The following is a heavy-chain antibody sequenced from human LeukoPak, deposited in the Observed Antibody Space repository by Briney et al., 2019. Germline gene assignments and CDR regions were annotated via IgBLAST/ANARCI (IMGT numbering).Heavy chain of an antibody. D-gene: IGHD2-21*02. CDR1: GGSISSSSYY. Sequence: GSLRLSCTVSGGSISSSSYYWGWIRQPPGKGLEWIGSIYYSGSTYYNPSLKSRVTISVDTSKNQFSLKLSSVTAADTAVYYCTVPPYCGGDCWTSWDDYWGQGTLVTVSS. CDR2: IYYSGST. J-gene: IGHJ4*02. V-gene: IGHV4-39*07. CDR3: TVPPYCGGDCWTSWDDY.